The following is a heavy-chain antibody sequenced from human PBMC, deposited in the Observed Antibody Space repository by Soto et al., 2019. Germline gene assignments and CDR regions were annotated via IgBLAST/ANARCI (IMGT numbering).Heavy chain of an antibody. CDR2: IYYSGST. D-gene: IGHD1-1*01. CDR3: ATGNWNDEDGWFDP. J-gene: IGHJ5*02. CDR1: GGSISSYY. Sequence: SETLSLTCTVSGGSISSYYWSWIRQPPGKGLEWIGYIYYSGSTNYNPSLKSRVTISVDTSKNQFSLKLSSVTAADTAVYYCATGNWNDEDGWFDPWGQGTLVTVSS. V-gene: IGHV4-59*08.